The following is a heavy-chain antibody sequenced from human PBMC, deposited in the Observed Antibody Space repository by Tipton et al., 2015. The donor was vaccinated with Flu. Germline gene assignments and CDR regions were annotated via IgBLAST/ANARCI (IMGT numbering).Heavy chain of an antibody. CDR1: GDSISSDYY. CDR2: VSRTGST. CDR3: ARRDYSNYVSEPKNWFDP. V-gene: IGHV4-38-2*01. D-gene: IGHD4-11*01. J-gene: IGHJ5*02. Sequence: ESLRLSCAVSGDSISSDYYWGWIRQFPGKGLEWIGTVSRTGSTIYNPSLKSRVTLSIDTSKNQFSLKMKSVTATDMAVYYCARRDYSNYVSEPKNWFDPWGQGTLVTVSS.